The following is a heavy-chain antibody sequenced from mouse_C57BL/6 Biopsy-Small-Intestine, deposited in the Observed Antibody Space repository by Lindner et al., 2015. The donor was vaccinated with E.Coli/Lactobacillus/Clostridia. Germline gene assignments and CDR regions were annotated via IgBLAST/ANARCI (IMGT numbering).Heavy chain of an antibody. CDR1: ETSSAAMT. V-gene: IGHV1S127*01. CDR2: INLESGYT. CDR3: TRERAWTKTSGSRVTYYYYGLDA. J-gene: IGHJ4*01. Sequence: SVNGLLARLLETSSAAMTSAWVRQAPGQGPEWMARINLESGYTFSARKFEGRVTMTRNTSTSTAYLELSNLRSDDTGTYYCTRERAWTKTSGSRVTYYYYGLDAWGQGTAVIVSS. D-gene: IGHD2-13*01.